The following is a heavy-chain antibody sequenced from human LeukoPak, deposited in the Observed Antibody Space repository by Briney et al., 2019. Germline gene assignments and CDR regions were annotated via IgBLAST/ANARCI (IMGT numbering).Heavy chain of an antibody. V-gene: IGHV3-30*02. CDR3: ARSHTIFGVVNYYFDY. CDR2: IRYDGSNK. D-gene: IGHD3-3*01. Sequence: PGGSLRLSCAASGFTFSSYAMHWVRQAPGKGLEWVAFIRYDGSNKYYADSVKGRFTISRDNSKDTLYLQMNSLRAEDTAVYYCARSHTIFGVVNYYFDYWGQGTLVTVSS. CDR1: GFTFSSYA. J-gene: IGHJ4*02.